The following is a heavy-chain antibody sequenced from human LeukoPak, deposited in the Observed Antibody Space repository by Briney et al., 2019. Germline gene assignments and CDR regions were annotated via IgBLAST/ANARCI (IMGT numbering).Heavy chain of an antibody. V-gene: IGHV1-69*05. CDR1: GGTFSSYA. J-gene: IGHJ5*01. D-gene: IGHD3-16*01. CDR2: IIPIFGTA. CDR3: ARAWFDYVWGSSADS. Sequence: SVKVSCKASGGTFSSYAISWVRQAPGQGLEWMGGIIPIFGTANYAQKFQGRVTITTDESTSTAYMELSSLRAEDTAVYYCARAWFDYVWGSSADSWGQGTLVTVSS.